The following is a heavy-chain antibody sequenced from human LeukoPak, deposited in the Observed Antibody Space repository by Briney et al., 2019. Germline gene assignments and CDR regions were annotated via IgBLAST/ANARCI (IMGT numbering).Heavy chain of an antibody. CDR3: ARDAYGDYYFDY. J-gene: IGHJ4*02. CDR2: IWYDGSNK. CDR1: GFTFSRHG. D-gene: IGHD4-17*01. V-gene: IGHV3-33*01. Sequence: PGRSLRLSCAASGFTFSRHGMHWVRQAPGKGLEWVAVIWYDGSNKYYAGSVKGRFTISRDSSKNTLYLQMNSLRAEDTAVYYCARDAYGDYYFDYWGQGTLVTVSS.